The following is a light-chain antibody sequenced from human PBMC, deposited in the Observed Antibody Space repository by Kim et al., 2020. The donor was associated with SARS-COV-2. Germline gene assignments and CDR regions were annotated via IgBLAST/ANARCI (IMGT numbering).Light chain of an antibody. CDR1: QGISSW. V-gene: IGKV1-5*03. J-gene: IGKJ1*01. CDR2: KAS. Sequence: DIQMTQSPSTLSASVGDRVTITCRASQGISSWLAWYQQKPGKSPNLLIYKASNLQSGVPSRFSGSGSGTEFTLTIDSLQPDDFATYYCQQYNNYWTFGQGTKVDIK. CDR3: QQYNNYWT.